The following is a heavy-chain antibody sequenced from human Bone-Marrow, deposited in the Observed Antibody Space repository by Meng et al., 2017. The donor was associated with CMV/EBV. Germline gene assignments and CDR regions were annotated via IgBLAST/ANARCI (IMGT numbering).Heavy chain of an antibody. CDR1: GFTFSSYW. D-gene: IGHD6-19*01. J-gene: IGHJ6*02. V-gene: IGHV3-7*01. CDR3: SSSRAVAGGYGIDV. CDR2: IKQDGSEK. Sequence: GESLKISCAASGFTFSSYWMSWVRQAPGKGLEWVANIKQDGSEKYYVDSVKGRFTISRDNDKNSLYLQMNSLRAEDTAVYYCSSSRAVAGGYGIDVWGQGTTATVSS.